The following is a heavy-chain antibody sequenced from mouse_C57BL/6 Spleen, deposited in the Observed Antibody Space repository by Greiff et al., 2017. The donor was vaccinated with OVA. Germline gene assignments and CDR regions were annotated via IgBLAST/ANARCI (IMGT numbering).Heavy chain of an antibody. Sequence: QVQLQQPGAKLVKPGASVTVSCKASGYTFTSYWMHWVKQRPGQGLEWIGRIHPSDSDTNYNQKFKGKSTLTVDKSSSTAYMQLSSLTSEDSAVYYCAIGATVPMDYWGQGTSVTVSS. V-gene: IGHV1-74*01. J-gene: IGHJ4*01. D-gene: IGHD1-1*01. CDR2: IHPSDSDT. CDR3: AIGATVPMDY. CDR1: GYTFTSYW.